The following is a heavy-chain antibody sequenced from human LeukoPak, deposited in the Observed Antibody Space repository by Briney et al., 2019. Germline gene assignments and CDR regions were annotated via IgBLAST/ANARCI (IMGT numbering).Heavy chain of an antibody. Sequence: GASVKVSCKASGYTFTYRYLHWVRQAPGQALEWMGWITPFNGNTNYAQKFQDRVTITRDRSMSTAYMELSSLRSEDTAMYYCARSGGSGEGWFDPWGQGTLVTVSS. CDR3: ARSGGSGEGWFDP. V-gene: IGHV1-45*02. CDR2: ITPFNGNT. J-gene: IGHJ5*02. D-gene: IGHD2-15*01. CDR1: GYTFTYRY.